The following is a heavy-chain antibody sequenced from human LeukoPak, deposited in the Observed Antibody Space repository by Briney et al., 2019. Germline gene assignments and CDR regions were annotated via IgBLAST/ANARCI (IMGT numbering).Heavy chain of an antibody. CDR3: AMGFQYSSSPTFDY. Sequence: SQTLSLTCAISGDSVSSTSAGWSWIRQSPSRGLEWLGRTYYRSKWYNDDAVSVKSRITINPDTSKNQFSLQLNSVTPEDTAVYYCAMGFQYSSSPTFDYWGQGTLVTVSS. CDR2: TYYRSKWYN. V-gene: IGHV6-1*01. D-gene: IGHD6-6*01. J-gene: IGHJ4*02. CDR1: GDSVSSTSAG.